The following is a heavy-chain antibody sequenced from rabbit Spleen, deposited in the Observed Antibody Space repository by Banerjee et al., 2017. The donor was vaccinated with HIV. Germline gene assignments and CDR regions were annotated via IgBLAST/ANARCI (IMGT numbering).Heavy chain of an antibody. CDR1: GFSFSSSYY. D-gene: IGHD4-2*01. J-gene: IGHJ6*01. CDR3: ARTAGSNWLYDYGMDL. Sequence: QEQLVESGGGLVQPEGSLTLTCTASGFSFSSSYYMCWVRQAPGKGLEWIGCIGTGSGSTYYASWAKGRFTCSKISSTTVTLQMTSLTAADTATYFCARTAGSNWLYDYGMDLWGQGTLVTVS. V-gene: IGHV1S45*01. CDR2: IGTGSGST.